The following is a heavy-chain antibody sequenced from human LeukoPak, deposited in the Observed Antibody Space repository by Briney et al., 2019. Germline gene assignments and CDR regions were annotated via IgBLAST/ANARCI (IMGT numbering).Heavy chain of an antibody. CDR1: GGTFSSYA. V-gene: IGHV1-69*04. Sequence: GASVKVSCKASGGTFSSYAISWVRQAPGQGLEWMGRIIPILGIANYAQKFQGRVTITADKSTSTAYMELSSLRSEDTAVYYCARDKSPSSDYGDYGGDYWGQGTLVTVSS. CDR2: IIPILGIA. J-gene: IGHJ4*02. D-gene: IGHD4-17*01. CDR3: ARDKSPSSDYGDYGGDY.